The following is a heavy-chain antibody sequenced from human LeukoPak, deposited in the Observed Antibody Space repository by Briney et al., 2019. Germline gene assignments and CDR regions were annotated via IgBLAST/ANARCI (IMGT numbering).Heavy chain of an antibody. Sequence: QAPGQGLEXMGWXXTNTGNPTYAQGFTGRFVFSLDTSVSTAYLQISSLKAEDTAVYYCARDQYSSGWYVSPYYYYGMDVWGQGTTVTVSS. V-gene: IGHV7-4-1*02. J-gene: IGHJ6*02. CDR3: ARDQYSSGWYVSPYYYYGMDV. D-gene: IGHD6-19*01. CDR2: XXTNTGNP.